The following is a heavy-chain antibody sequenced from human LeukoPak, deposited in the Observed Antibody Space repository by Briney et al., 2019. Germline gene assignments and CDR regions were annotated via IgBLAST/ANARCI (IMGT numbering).Heavy chain of an antibody. CDR2: FSASGNS. Sequence: SETLSLTCTVSGYSISSYYWSWIRQPAGKGLEWIGRFSASGNSNYNPSLKSRLTISVDTSKNQFSLKLTSVTAADTAVYYCASGYCGGACQLGGVDMWGQGTMVTVSS. CDR1: GYSISSYY. V-gene: IGHV4-4*07. J-gene: IGHJ3*02. CDR3: ASGYCGGACQLGGVDM. D-gene: IGHD2-21*02.